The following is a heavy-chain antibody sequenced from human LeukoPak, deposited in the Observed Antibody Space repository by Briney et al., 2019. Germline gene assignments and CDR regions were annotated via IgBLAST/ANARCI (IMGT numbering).Heavy chain of an antibody. Sequence: GGSLRLSCAASGFTVSSNYVSWVRQAPGKGLEWVSVIYSGGSTYYADSVKGRFTISRDNSKNTLYLQMNSLRAEDTAVYYCARGSRVAGTFDYWGQGTLVTVSS. V-gene: IGHV3-53*01. CDR1: GFTVSSNY. J-gene: IGHJ4*02. CDR3: ARGSRVAGTFDY. D-gene: IGHD6-19*01. CDR2: IYSGGST.